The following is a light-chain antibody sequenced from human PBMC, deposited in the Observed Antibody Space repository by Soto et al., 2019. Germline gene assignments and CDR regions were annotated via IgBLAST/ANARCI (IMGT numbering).Light chain of an antibody. CDR3: PQYGTSPWT. CDR1: QSVISNS. V-gene: IGKV3-20*01. Sequence: EIVLTQSPATLSLSPGDTGTLSCRASQSVISNSLVWYQQKPGQVPRLLIYGASNRATGIPDRFSGSGSGTDFTLTISRLEPEDFAVYFCPQYGTSPWTFGQGTKVDIK. J-gene: IGKJ1*01. CDR2: GAS.